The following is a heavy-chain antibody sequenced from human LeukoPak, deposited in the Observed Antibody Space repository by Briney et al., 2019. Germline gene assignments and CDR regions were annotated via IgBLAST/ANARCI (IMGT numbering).Heavy chain of an antibody. CDR2: ISAYNGNT. D-gene: IGHD3-22*01. V-gene: IGHV1-18*01. CDR1: GYTFTSYG. J-gene: IGHJ5*02. CDR3: ARDNRVGGYYYDSSGYS. Sequence: GASVKVSCKASGYTFTSYGISWVRQAPGLGLEWMGWISAYNGNTNYAQKLQGRVTMTTDTPTSTAYMELRSLRSDDTAVYYCARDNRVGGYYYDSSGYSWGQGTLVTVSS.